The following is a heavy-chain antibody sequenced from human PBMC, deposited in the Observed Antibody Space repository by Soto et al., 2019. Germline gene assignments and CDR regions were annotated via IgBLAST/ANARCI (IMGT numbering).Heavy chain of an antibody. CDR2: IDPGDSDT. J-gene: IGHJ4*02. D-gene: IGHD3-3*01. CDR3: STAIPTFGLATYY. CDR1: GYSFSSYW. V-gene: IGHV5-51*01. Sequence: GESRKISCKGSGYSFSSYWIGWLRQMPGKGLEWMGIIDPGDSDTEYRPPFQGQVTISADRSISTAYLQWSSLKASDTAVYFCSTAIPTFGLATYYWGQGTLLTVSS.